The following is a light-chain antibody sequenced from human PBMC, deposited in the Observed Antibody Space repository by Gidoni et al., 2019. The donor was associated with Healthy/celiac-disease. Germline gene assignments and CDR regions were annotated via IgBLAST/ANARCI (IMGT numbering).Light chain of an antibody. V-gene: IGKV3-20*01. J-gene: IGKJ3*01. CDR1: QSLSSSY. CDR3: QQYGSSPFT. CDR2: GTS. Sequence: IVLTQSPGTLSLSPGESATLSCRAGQSLSSSYLAWYQQKPGQAPRLLIYGTSSRATGIPDRFSGSGSGTDFTLTISRLEPEDFAVYYCQQYGSSPFTFGPGTKVDIK.